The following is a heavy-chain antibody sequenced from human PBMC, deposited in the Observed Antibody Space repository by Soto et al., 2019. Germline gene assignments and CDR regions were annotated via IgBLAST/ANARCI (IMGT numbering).Heavy chain of an antibody. D-gene: IGHD1-26*01. J-gene: IGHJ4*02. Sequence: EVQLVESGGGLVQPGGSLRLSCAASGFTVSSNYMSWVRQAPGKGLEWVSVIYSGGSTYYADSVKGRFTISRDNSTNTLYLQMNSLRAEDAAVDYCACDPGRSYGPDWGQGTLVTVCS. CDR1: GFTVSSNY. V-gene: IGHV3-66*01. CDR2: IYSGGST. CDR3: ACDPGRSYGPD.